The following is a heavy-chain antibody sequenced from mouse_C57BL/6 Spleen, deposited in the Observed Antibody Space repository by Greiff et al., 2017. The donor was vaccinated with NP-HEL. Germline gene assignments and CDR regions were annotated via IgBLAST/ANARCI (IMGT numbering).Heavy chain of an antibody. Sequence: VQLQQSGPELVKPGASVKISCKASGYTFTDYYINWVKQRPGQGLEWIGWIFPGSGSTYYNEKFKGKATLTVDKSSSTAYMLLSSLTSEDSAVYFCARRVYYDYPYYAMDYWGQGTSVTVSS. CDR3: ARRVYYDYPYYAMDY. CDR1: GYTFTDYY. CDR2: IFPGSGST. D-gene: IGHD2-4*01. V-gene: IGHV1-75*01. J-gene: IGHJ4*01.